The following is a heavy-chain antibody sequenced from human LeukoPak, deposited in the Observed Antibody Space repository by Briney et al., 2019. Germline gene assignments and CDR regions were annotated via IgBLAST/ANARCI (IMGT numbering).Heavy chain of an antibody. Sequence: ASVKVSCKTSGYTFTTYGISWVRQAPGQGLEYMGWISAFTGNTNYAQKFRGRVAMTMDTSTSTVEMELRSLKFDDTAVYFCARLSYDGEGYWGQGTLVTVSS. CDR1: GYTFTTYG. CDR2: ISAFTGNT. V-gene: IGHV1-18*01. CDR3: ARLSYDGEGY. J-gene: IGHJ4*02. D-gene: IGHD3-10*01.